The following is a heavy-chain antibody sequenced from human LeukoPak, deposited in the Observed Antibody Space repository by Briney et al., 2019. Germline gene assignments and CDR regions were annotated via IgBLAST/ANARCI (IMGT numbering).Heavy chain of an antibody. V-gene: IGHV4-59*01. Sequence: PSETLSLTCTVSGGSISGFYWSWIRQPPGKGLEWIGDIYYSGSTNYNPSLKSRLTISVDTSKNQFSLKLSSVTAADTVVYYCARVLQNWNDGPILDYWGQGTLVTVSS. J-gene: IGHJ4*02. CDR1: GGSISGFY. D-gene: IGHD1-1*01. CDR2: IYYSGST. CDR3: ARVLQNWNDGPILDY.